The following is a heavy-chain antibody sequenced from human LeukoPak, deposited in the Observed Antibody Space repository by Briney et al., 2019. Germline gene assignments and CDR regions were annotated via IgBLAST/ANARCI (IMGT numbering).Heavy chain of an antibody. CDR2: IYYSGST. CDR3: ARGGSYYYDSSGYYFFDY. Sequence: SQTLSLTCTVSGGSISSGIYYWTWIRQHPGKGLEWIGYIYYSGSTYYHPSLKSRVTISVATSKNHFSLRLSSVTAADTAVYYCARGGSYYYDSSGYYFFDYWGQGTLVTVSS. V-gene: IGHV4-31*03. J-gene: IGHJ4*02. CDR1: GGSISSGIYY. D-gene: IGHD3-22*01.